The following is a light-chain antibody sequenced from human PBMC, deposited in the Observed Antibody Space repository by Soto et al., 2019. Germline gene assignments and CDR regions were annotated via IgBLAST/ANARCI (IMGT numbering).Light chain of an antibody. CDR2: GAS. Sequence: EIVMTQSPATLSVSPGERATLSCRASQSVSSNLAWYQQKPGQAPRLLIYGASTRATGIPARFSGSGSGTEFTHTISSLQSEDFAVYYCQQYNNWPPRTFGQGTKVEIK. CDR1: QSVSSN. V-gene: IGKV3-15*01. CDR3: QQYNNWPPRT. J-gene: IGKJ1*01.